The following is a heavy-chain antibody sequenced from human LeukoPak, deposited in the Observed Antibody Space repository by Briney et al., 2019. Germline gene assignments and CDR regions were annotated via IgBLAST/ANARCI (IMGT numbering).Heavy chain of an antibody. CDR2: IIPIFGTA. V-gene: IGHV1-69*06. CDR3: AIRYCSGGSCSDP. CDR1: GGTFSSYA. D-gene: IGHD2-15*01. Sequence: SVKVSCKASGGTFSSYAISRVRQAPGQGLEWMGGIIPIFGTANYAQKSQGRVTITADKSTSTAYMELSSLRAEDTAVYYCAIRYCSGGSCSDPWGQGTLVTVSS. J-gene: IGHJ5*02.